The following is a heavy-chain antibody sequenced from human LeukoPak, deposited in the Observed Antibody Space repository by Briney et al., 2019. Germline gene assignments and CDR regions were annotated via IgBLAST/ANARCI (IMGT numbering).Heavy chain of an antibody. J-gene: IGHJ6*03. CDR1: GGSISSSSYY. Sequence: SETLSLTCTVSGGSISSSSYYWGWIRQPPGKGLEWIGSIYYSGSTYYNPSLKSRVTISVDTSKNQFSLKLSSVAAADTAVYYCARDRGDYDFWSGPTGYYYYMDVWGKGTTVTVSS. V-gene: IGHV4-39*07. CDR2: IYYSGST. D-gene: IGHD3-3*01. CDR3: ARDRGDYDFWSGPTGYYYYMDV.